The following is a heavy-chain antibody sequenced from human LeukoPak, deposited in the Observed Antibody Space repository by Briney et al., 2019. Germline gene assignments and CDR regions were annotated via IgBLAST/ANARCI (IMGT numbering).Heavy chain of an antibody. CDR3: ARTEGYYGSGSYYKSPMFDP. CDR1: GYSISSGYY. J-gene: IGHJ5*02. Sequence: WETLSLTCAVSGYSISSGYYWGWIRQTPGQGLEWIGSIYHSGSTYYNPSLKSRVTISVDTSKNQFSLKLSSVTAADTAVYYCARTEGYYGSGSYYKSPMFDPWGQGTLVTVSS. CDR2: IYHSGST. V-gene: IGHV4-38-2*01. D-gene: IGHD3-10*01.